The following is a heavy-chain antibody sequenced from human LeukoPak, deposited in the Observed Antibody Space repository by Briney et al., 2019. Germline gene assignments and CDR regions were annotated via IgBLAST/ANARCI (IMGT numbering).Heavy chain of an antibody. Sequence: GGSLRLSCAASGFTVSSNYMSWVRQAPGEGLEWVSVIYSGGSTYYADSVKGRFTISRDNSKNTLYLQMNSLRAEDTAVYYCARSRYSYGHGELNYWGQGTLVTVSS. CDR3: ARSRYSYGHGELNY. J-gene: IGHJ4*02. CDR2: IYSGGST. D-gene: IGHD5-18*01. CDR1: GFTVSSNY. V-gene: IGHV3-53*01.